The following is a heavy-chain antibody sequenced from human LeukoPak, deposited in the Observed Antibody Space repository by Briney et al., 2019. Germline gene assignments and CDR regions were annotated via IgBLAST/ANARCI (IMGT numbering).Heavy chain of an antibody. J-gene: IGHJ6*02. V-gene: IGHV1-69*13. Sequence: ASVKVSCKASGGTFSSYAISWVRQAPGQGLEWMGGTIPIFGTANYAQKFQGRVTITADESTSTAYMELSSLRSEDTAVYYCARDPYYYDSSGYYYYYGMDVWGQGTTVTVSS. CDR3: ARDPYYYDSSGYYYYYGMDV. CDR1: GGTFSSYA. D-gene: IGHD3-22*01. CDR2: TIPIFGTA.